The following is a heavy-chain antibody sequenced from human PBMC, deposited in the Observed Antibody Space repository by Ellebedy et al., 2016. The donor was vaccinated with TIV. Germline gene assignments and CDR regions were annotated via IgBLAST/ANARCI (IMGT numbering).Heavy chain of an antibody. CDR2: IYYSGST. CDR3: ARGRYYYGSGSFSWFDP. D-gene: IGHD3-10*01. CDR1: GGSISSGGYY. Sequence: MPSETLSLTCTVSGGSISSGGYYWSWIRQPPGKGLEWIGYIYYSGSTNYNPSLKSRVTISVDTSKNQFSLKLSSVTAADTAVYYCARGRYYYGSGSFSWFDPWGQGTLVTVSS. V-gene: IGHV4-61*08. J-gene: IGHJ5*02.